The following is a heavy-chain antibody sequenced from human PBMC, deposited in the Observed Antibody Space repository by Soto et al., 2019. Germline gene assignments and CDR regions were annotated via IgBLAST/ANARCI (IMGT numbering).Heavy chain of an antibody. D-gene: IGHD3-9*01. CDR2: ISGSGGST. CDR3: AKDSINADYHYDILTGYYKWDAFDI. CDR1: GFTFSSYA. V-gene: IGHV3-23*01. J-gene: IGHJ3*02. Sequence: GGSLRLSCAASGFTFSSYAMSWVRQAPGKGLEWVSAISGSGGSTYYANSVKGRFTISRDNSKNTLYLQMNSLRAEDTAVYYCAKDSINADYHYDILTGYYKWDAFDIWGQGTMVTVSS.